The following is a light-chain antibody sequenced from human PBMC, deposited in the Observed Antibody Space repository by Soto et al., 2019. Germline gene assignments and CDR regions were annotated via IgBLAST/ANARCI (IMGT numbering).Light chain of an antibody. CDR3: QQYGSSPET. CDR1: QSVSSY. J-gene: IGKJ1*01. CDR2: DAS. V-gene: IGKV3-20*01. Sequence: EIVLRQSPATLSLSPGERATLSFRASQSVSSYLAWYQQKPGQAPRLLIYDASNRATGIPARFSGSGSGTDFTLTISRLEPEDFAVFYCQQYGSSPETFGQGTKVDIK.